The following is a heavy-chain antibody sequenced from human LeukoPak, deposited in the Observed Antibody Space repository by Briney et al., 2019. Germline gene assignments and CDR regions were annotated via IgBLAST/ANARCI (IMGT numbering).Heavy chain of an antibody. J-gene: IGHJ4*02. CDR2: ISSSSSYI. CDR3: AREGEYQLLYRASHADY. V-gene: IGHV3-21*01. D-gene: IGHD2-2*02. Sequence: GGSLRLSCAASGFTFSSYSMNWVRQAPGKGLEWVSSISSSSSYIYYADSVEGRFTISRDNAKNSLDLQMNSLRAQVTAVYYCAREGEYQLLYRASHADYWRQGTLVTVSS. CDR1: GFTFSSYS.